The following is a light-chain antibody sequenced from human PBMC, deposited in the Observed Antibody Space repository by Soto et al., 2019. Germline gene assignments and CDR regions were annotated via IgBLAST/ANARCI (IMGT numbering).Light chain of an antibody. CDR3: QQRSNWLT. CDR1: QSVSSSY. J-gene: IGKJ5*01. Sequence: EIVLTQSPGTLSLSPGERATLSCRASQSVSSSYLAWYQQKPGQAPRLLIYDASNRATGIPARFSGSGSGTDFTLTISSLEPEDFAVYYCQQRSNWLTFGQGTRREIK. V-gene: IGKV3-11*01. CDR2: DAS.